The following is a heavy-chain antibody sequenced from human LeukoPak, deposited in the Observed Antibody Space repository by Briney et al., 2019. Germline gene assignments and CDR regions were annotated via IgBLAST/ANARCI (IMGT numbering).Heavy chain of an antibody. V-gene: IGHV4-38-2*02. CDR3: ARDVVATVTSDFDY. J-gene: IGHJ4*02. Sequence: SETLSLTCTVSGYSITSGYYWGWIRQPPGKGLEWIGSIYHSGSTYYNPSLKSRVTISVDTSKNQFSLKLTSVTAADTAVYYCARDVVATVTSDFDYWGQGTLVTVSS. CDR1: GYSITSGYY. CDR2: IYHSGST. D-gene: IGHD4-17*01.